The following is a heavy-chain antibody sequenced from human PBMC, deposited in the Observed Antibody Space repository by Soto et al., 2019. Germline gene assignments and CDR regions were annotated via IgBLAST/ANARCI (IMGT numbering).Heavy chain of an antibody. D-gene: IGHD2-2*01. Sequence: SETLSLTCTVSVGSISSCGYYWSWIRQHPGKGLEWIGYIYYSGSTYYNPSLKSRVTISVDTSKNQFSLKLSSVTAADTAVYYCARDGCSSTSCYGGANWFDPWGQGTLVTVSS. J-gene: IGHJ5*02. CDR3: ARDGCSSTSCYGGANWFDP. V-gene: IGHV4-31*03. CDR2: IYYSGST. CDR1: VGSISSCGYY.